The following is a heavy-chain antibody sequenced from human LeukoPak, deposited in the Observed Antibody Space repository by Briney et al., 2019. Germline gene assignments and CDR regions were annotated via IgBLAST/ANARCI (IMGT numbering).Heavy chain of an antibody. CDR3: GRVGDGYNDNY. J-gene: IGHJ4*02. V-gene: IGHV3-23*01. CDR2: ISGSGGST. CDR1: GFTFSSYA. D-gene: IGHD5-12*01. Sequence: GGSLRLSCAASGFTFSSYAMSWVRQAPGRGLEWVSAISGSGGSTYYADSVKGRFTISRDNSKNTLYLQMNSLRAEDTAVYYCGRVGDGYNDNYWGQGTLVTVSS.